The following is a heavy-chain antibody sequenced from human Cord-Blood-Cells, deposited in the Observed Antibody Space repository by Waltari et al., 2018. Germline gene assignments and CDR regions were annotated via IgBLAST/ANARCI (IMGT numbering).Heavy chain of an antibody. J-gene: IGHJ2*01. Sequence: QVQLQESGPGLVKPSETLSLTCTVSGGSLSSYYWSWIRHPPGKGLEWIGYIYYSGSTNYNPSLKSRVTISVDTSKNQFSLKLSSVTAADMAVYYCARYPHYGGNSGDWYFDLWGRGTLVTVSS. D-gene: IGHD4-17*01. CDR2: IYYSGST. CDR3: ARYPHYGGNSGDWYFDL. V-gene: IGHV4-59*01. CDR1: GGSLSSYY.